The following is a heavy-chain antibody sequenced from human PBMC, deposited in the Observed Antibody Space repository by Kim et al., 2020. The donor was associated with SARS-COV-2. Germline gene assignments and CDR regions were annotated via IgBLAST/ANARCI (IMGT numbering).Heavy chain of an antibody. D-gene: IGHD5-18*01. CDR3: ARGRGYSYGDYYYGMDV. V-gene: IGHV3-21*01. J-gene: IGHJ6*02. Sequence: VKGRFTISGDNAKNSLYLQMNSLRAEDTAVYYCARGRGYSYGDYYYGMDVWGQGTTVTVSS.